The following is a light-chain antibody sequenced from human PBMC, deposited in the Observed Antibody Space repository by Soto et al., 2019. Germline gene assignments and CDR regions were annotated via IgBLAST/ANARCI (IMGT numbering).Light chain of an antibody. CDR3: TSSTSRNTLI. CDR2: DVN. CDR1: GSYIGGYNY. V-gene: IGLV2-14*01. Sequence: QSALTQPASVSGSPGQSITISCTGTGSYIGGYNYVSWYQQHPGKAPKLMIRDVNNRPSGVSNRFSGSTSGNTASLDISGSQAAAEDDYYCTSSTSRNTLIFGVGTKVTVL. J-gene: IGLJ2*01.